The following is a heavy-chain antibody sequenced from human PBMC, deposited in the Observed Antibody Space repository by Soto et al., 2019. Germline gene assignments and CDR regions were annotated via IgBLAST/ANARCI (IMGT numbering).Heavy chain of an antibody. Sequence: GGSLRLSCAASRFTFSTYWMAWVRQTPGKGLEWVANIHQDGNEKYYMDSVKGRFTISRDNAKNSLYLQMTSLRAEDTAVYYCAGGNALDVWGQGTTVTVSS. V-gene: IGHV3-7*01. CDR1: RFTFSTYW. CDR3: AGGNALDV. CDR2: IHQDGNEK. J-gene: IGHJ6*02.